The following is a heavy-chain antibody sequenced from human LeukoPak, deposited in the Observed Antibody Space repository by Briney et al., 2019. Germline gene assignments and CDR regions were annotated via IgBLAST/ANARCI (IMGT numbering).Heavy chain of an antibody. D-gene: IGHD3-22*01. J-gene: IGHJ4*02. CDR2: INPNSGGT. CDR1: GYTFTSYY. V-gene: IGHV1-2*02. Sequence: GASVKVSCKASGYTFTSYYMHWVRQAPGQGLEWMGWINPNSGGTNYAQKFQGRVTMTRDTSISTAYMELSRLRSDDTAVYYCASITYYYDSSGYEIDYWGQGTLVTVSS. CDR3: ASITYYYDSSGYEIDY.